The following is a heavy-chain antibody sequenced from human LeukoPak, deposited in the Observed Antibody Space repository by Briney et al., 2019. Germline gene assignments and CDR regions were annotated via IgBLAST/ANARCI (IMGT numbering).Heavy chain of an antibody. CDR2: IIPIPGIA. CDR3: ARDLPPYYFDY. Sequence: SVKVSFKASGGIFSSYAISWVRQAPGQGLEWMGRIIPIPGIANYAQKFQGRVTITADKSTSTAYMDLSSLRSEDTAVYYCARDLPPYYFDYWGQGTLVTVSS. V-gene: IGHV1-69*04. J-gene: IGHJ4*02. CDR1: GGIFSSYA.